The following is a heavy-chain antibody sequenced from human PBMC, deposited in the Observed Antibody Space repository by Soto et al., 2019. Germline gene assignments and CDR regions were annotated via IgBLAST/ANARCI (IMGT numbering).Heavy chain of an antibody. CDR3: TRVYEVGATYPSGSPIDY. Sequence: PGGSLRLSCTASGFTFGDYAMSWFRQAPGKGLEWVGFIRSKAYGGTTEYAASVKGRFTISRDDSKSIAYLQMNSLKTEDTAVYYCTRVYEVGATYPSGSPIDYWGQGTLVTVSS. V-gene: IGHV3-49*03. D-gene: IGHD1-26*01. CDR2: IRSKAYGGTT. CDR1: GFTFGDYA. J-gene: IGHJ4*02.